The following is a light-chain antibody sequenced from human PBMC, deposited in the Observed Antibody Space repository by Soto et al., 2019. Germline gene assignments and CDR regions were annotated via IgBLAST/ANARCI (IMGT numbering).Light chain of an antibody. Sequence: QSALTQPPSASGSPGQSVTISCTGNGNDVGGYRYVSWYQQHPGKAPKLIIYDVTERPSGVPDRFSGSKFGNTASLTVSGLQAEDEGVYYCSSYGGSNNMVFGGGTKVTVL. J-gene: IGLJ2*01. CDR1: GNDVGGYRY. V-gene: IGLV2-8*01. CDR3: SSYGGSNNMV. CDR2: DVT.